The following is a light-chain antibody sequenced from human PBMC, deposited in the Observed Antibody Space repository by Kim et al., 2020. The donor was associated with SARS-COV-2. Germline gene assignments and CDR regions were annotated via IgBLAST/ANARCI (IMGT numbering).Light chain of an antibody. V-gene: IGLV3-21*04. CDR1: NIGSKS. CDR2: FDS. J-gene: IGLJ3*02. Sequence: PGKTARITVGGNNIGSKSVHWYQQKPGQAPALVTHFDSDRASGIPERFCGSNSGNTATLTISRVEAGDEADYYCQVWDSSSDHRVFGGGTQLTVL. CDR3: QVWDSSSDHRV.